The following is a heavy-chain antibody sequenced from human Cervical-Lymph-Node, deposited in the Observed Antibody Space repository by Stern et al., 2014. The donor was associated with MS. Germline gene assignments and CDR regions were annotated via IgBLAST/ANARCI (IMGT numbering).Heavy chain of an antibody. CDR2: IYYSGST. V-gene: IGHV4-59*01. J-gene: IGHJ6*02. CDR3: ARSAGYCSSTSCYFYGMDV. CDR1: GGSIGTYY. D-gene: IGHD2-2*01. Sequence: VQLLESGPGLVKPSETLSLTCTVSGGSIGTYYWSWIRQSPGQGLEWIGYIYYSGSTNYNPSLQSRVTISVDTSKNPFSLRLNSVTAADTAVYYCARSAGYCSSTSCYFYGMDVWGQGTTVIVSS.